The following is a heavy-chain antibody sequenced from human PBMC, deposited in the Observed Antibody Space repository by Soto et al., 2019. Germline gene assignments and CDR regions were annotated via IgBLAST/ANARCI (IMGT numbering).Heavy chain of an antibody. V-gene: IGHV3-20*04. J-gene: IGHJ4*02. D-gene: IGHD3-16*02. CDR1: GFTFDDYG. CDR3: ARATLLCSVWGSYRYCSDQGSDFDY. Sequence: GGSLRLSCAASGFTFDDYGMSWVRQAPGKGLEWVSGINWNGGSTGYADSVKGRFTISRDNAKNSLYLQMNSLRAEDTALYYCARATLLCSVWGSYRYCSDQGSDFDYWGQGTLVTVSS. CDR2: INWNGGST.